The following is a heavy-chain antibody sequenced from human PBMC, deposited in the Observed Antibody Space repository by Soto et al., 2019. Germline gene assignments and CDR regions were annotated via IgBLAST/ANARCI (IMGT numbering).Heavy chain of an antibody. D-gene: IGHD6-19*01. CDR3: ARVERKVAVAAPDY. CDR1: VSTFTSYG. V-gene: IGHV1-18*01. J-gene: IGHJ4*02. CDR2: ISAYNGNT. Sequence: PPVKVSCTASVSTFTSYGITCVRPAIGQGLEWMGWISAYNGNTNYAQKLQGRVTMTTDTSTSTAYMELRSLRSDDTAVYYCARVERKVAVAAPDYWGQGTLVTVSS.